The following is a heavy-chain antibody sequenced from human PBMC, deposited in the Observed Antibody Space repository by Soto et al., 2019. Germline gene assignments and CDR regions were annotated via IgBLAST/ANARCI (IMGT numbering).Heavy chain of an antibody. V-gene: IGHV3-66*01. CDR3: ARGPVYYDILTGYKDYYMDV. CDR2: IYSGGST. CDR1: GFTVSSNY. J-gene: IGHJ6*03. D-gene: IGHD3-9*01. Sequence: LSLTCAASGFTVSSNYMSWVRQAPGKGLEWVSVIYSGGSTYYADSVKGRFTISRDNSKNTLYLQMNSLRAEDTAVYYCARGPVYYDILTGYKDYYMDVWGKGTTVTVSS.